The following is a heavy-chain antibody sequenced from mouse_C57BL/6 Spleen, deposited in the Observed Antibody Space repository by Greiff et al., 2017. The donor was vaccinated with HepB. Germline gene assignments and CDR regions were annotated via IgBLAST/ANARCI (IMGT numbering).Heavy chain of an antibody. D-gene: IGHD1-1*01. J-gene: IGHJ2*01. CDR2: ISYDGSN. V-gene: IGHV3-6*01. CDR3: ARDPLYYYGADYFDY. Sequence: DVQLQESGPGLVKPSQSLSLTCSVTGYSITSGYYWNWIRQFPGNKLEWMGYISYDGSNNYNPSLKNRISITRDTSKNQFFLKLNSVTTEDTATYYCARDPLYYYGADYFDYWGQGTTLTVSS. CDR1: GYSITSGYY.